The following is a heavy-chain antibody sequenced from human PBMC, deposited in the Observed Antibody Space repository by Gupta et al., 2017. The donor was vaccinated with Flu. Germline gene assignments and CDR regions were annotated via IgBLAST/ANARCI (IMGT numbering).Heavy chain of an antibody. CDR3: ARVYEGRGYNWLDP. V-gene: IGHV3-74*01. Sequence: SYWMHWVRQVPGKGLVGVSRINYDGRRKDYADAVKGRFTISRDNAKNKLYLQMNSLRAEETAMYYCARVYEGRGYNWLDPWGQGTLVTVSA. CDR1: SYW. CDR2: INYDGRRK. D-gene: IGHD3-22*01. J-gene: IGHJ5*02.